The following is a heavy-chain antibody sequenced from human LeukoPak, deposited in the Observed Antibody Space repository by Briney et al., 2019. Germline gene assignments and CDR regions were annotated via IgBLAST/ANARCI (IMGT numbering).Heavy chain of an antibody. CDR1: GFTFSSSF. CDR3: ARGADRWNYFDY. V-gene: IGHV3-53*01. J-gene: IGHJ4*02. D-gene: IGHD4-23*01. Sequence: PGGSLRLSCAASGFTFSSSFMSWVRRAPGRGLEWVSVIYSGGSTYYADSVKGRFTISRDNSKNTVSLQMNSLRAEDTAVYYCARGADRWNYFDYWGQGTLVTVSS. CDR2: IYSGGST.